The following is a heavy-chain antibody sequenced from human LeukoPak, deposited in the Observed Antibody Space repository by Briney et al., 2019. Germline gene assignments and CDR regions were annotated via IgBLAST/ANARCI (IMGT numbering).Heavy chain of an antibody. J-gene: IGHJ5*02. V-gene: IGHV1-69*04. D-gene: IGHD6-13*01. CDR1: GGTFSSYA. Sequence: GSSVKVSCKASGGTFSSYAISWVRQAPGQGLEWMGRIIPILGIANYAQKFQGRVTITADKSTSTAYMELSSLRSEDTAVYYCARGPRNGVSSWEEGWFDPWGQGTLVTVSS. CDR3: ARGPRNGVSSWEEGWFDP. CDR2: IIPILGIA.